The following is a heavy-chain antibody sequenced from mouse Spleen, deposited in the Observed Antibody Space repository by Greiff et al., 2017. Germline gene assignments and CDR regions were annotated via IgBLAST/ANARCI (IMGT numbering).Heavy chain of an antibody. CDR3: ARKGYGSSWDY. CDR1: GFTFSSYG. D-gene: IGHD1-1*01. V-gene: IGHV5-6*01. CDR2: ISSGGSYT. J-gene: IGHJ2*01. Sequence: EVHLVESGGDLVKPGGSLKLSCAASGFTFSSYGMSWVRQTPDKRLEWVATISSGGSYTYYPDSVKGRFTISRDNAKNTLYLQMSSLKSEDTAMYYCARKGYGSSWDYWGQGTTLTVSS.